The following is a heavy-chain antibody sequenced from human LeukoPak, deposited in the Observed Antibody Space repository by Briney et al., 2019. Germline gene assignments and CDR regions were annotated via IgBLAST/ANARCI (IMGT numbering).Heavy chain of an antibody. J-gene: IGHJ3*02. CDR3: ARAASYYYDSSGYSAFDS. Sequence: GGSLRLSCAASGFTFRSYSMHWVRQAPGKGLEWVSYISSTSSTIYYADSVEGRFTISRDNAKNSLYLQMNSLRDEDTAVYYCARAASYYYDSSGYSAFDSWGQGTMVTVSA. D-gene: IGHD3-22*01. CDR1: GFTFRSYS. CDR2: ISSTSSTI. V-gene: IGHV3-48*02.